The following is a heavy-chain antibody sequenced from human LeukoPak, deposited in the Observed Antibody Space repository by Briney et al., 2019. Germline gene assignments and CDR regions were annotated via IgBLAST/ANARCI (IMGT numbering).Heavy chain of an antibody. Sequence: GGSLRLSYAASGFTVSSNYMSWVRQAPGKGLEWVSVIYSGGSTYYAESVKGRLTISRHNSKNTLYLQMSSLRAEDTAVYYCARGDYGDYWGQGTLVTVSS. CDR2: IYSGGST. J-gene: IGHJ4*02. V-gene: IGHV3-53*04. CDR3: ARGDYGDY. CDR1: GFTVSSNY.